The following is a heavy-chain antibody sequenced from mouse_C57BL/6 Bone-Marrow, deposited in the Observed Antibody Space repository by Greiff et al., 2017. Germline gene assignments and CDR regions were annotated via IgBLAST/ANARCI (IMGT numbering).Heavy chain of an antibody. CDR2: IDPSDSET. Sequence: VQLQQPGAELVRPGSSVKLSCKASGYTFTSYWMHWVKQRPIQGLEWIGNIDPSDSETHYNQKFKDKATLPVDKSSSTAYMQLSSLTSEDSAVYYCARAIYDGYYAWFAYWGQGTLVTVSA. CDR1: GYTFTSYW. D-gene: IGHD2-3*01. V-gene: IGHV1-52*01. J-gene: IGHJ3*01. CDR3: ARAIYDGYYAWFAY.